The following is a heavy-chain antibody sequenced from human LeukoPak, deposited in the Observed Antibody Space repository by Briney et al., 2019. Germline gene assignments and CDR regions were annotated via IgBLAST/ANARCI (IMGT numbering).Heavy chain of an antibody. CDR3: SRPPISNP. Sequence: GGSLRLSCAASGFTFSRSAMPWVRQASGRGLEWVGRIRDKANNYATAYAASVNGRFTISRDDSRNTAYLQMNSLRTEDTAVYYCSRPPISNPWGQGTLVTVSA. CDR1: GFTFSRSA. D-gene: IGHD2-2*02. CDR2: IRDKANNYAT. J-gene: IGHJ5*02. V-gene: IGHV3-73*01.